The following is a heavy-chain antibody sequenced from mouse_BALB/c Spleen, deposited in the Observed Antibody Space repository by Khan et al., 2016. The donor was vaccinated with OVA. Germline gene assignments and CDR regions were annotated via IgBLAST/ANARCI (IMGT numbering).Heavy chain of an antibody. CDR1: GYTFTDYA. V-gene: IGHV1S137*01. Sequence: QVQRKQSGAELVRPGVSVKISCKGSGYTFTDYAMHWVKQSHAKSLEWIGVISTYYGDADYNQKFKGKATMTVDKSSSTAYMELARLTSEDSAIYYCARGSGNSRFAYWGQGTLVTVSA. J-gene: IGHJ3*01. D-gene: IGHD1-3*01. CDR2: ISTYYGDA. CDR3: ARGSGNSRFAY.